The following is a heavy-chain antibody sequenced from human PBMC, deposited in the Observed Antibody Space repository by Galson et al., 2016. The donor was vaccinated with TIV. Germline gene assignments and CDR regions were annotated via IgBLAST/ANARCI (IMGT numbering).Heavy chain of an antibody. CDR3: AKDVRALAVAEPFDY. Sequence: SLRLSCAASGFTFDDYAIHWVRQAPGKGLEWVSGVSWNSHSIGYADSVKGRFTISRDNAKNSFYLQMNSLRPEDTAFYYCAKDVRALAVAEPFDYWGQGTLVTASS. V-gene: IGHV3-9*01. CDR2: VSWNSHSI. D-gene: IGHD6-19*01. CDR1: GFTFDDYA. J-gene: IGHJ4*02.